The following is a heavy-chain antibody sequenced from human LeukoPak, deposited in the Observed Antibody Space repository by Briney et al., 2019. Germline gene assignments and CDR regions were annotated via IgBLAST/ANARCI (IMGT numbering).Heavy chain of an antibody. CDR1: GFTFSDYY. D-gene: IGHD3-22*01. V-gene: IGHV3-11*04. Sequence: GGSLRLSCAASGFTFSDYYMSWIRQAPGKRLEWISYISSSSSTIYYADSVKGRFTISRDNAKNSLYLQLNSLRAEDTAVYYCARVLHKRNYDSSDYYGSWGQGTLVTVSS. CDR2: ISSSSSTI. J-gene: IGHJ5*02. CDR3: ARVLHKRNYDSSDYYGS.